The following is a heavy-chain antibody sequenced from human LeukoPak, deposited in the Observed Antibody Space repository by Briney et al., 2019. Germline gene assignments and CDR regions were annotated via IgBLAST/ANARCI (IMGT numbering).Heavy chain of an antibody. CDR2: IYPGDSDT. J-gene: IGHJ4*02. CDR1: GYSFTSYW. V-gene: IGHV5-51*01. CDR3: PSLRGYSGYDSYYFDY. Sequence: GESLKISCKGSGYSFTSYWIGWVRQMPGKGLEWMGIIYPGDSDTRYSPSFQGQVTISADKSISTAYLQWSSLKASDTAMYYCPSLRGYSGYDSYYFDYWGQGTLVTVSS. D-gene: IGHD5-12*01.